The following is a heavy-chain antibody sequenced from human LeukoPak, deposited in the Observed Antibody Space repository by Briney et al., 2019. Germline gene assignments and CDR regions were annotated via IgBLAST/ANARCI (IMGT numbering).Heavy chain of an antibody. CDR1: GYTFTGYY. Sequence: GASVKVSCKASGYTFTGYYMHWVRQAPGQGLEWMGWINPNSGGTNYAQKFQGRVTMTRDTSISTAYMELSRLRSDDTAVYYCASRPGLFGSGRSTDYYYYMDVWGKGTTVTVSS. CDR2: INPNSGGT. CDR3: ASRPGLFGSGRSTDYYYYMDV. V-gene: IGHV1-2*02. J-gene: IGHJ6*03. D-gene: IGHD3-10*01.